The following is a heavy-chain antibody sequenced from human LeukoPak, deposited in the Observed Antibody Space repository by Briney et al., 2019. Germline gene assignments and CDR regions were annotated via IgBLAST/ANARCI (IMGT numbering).Heavy chain of an antibody. CDR1: GFTFSSYA. Sequence: GGSLRLSCAASGFTFSSYAMSWVRQAPGKGLEWVSTISGSGGSTYYADSVKGRFTISRDNSKNTLYLKMNSLRAEDTAVYYCAKNLEGEDYDSRSRYYSGGAFDMWGQGTMATVSS. CDR3: AKNLEGEDYDSRSRYYSGGAFDM. J-gene: IGHJ3*02. D-gene: IGHD3-3*01. CDR2: ISGSGGST. V-gene: IGHV3-23*01.